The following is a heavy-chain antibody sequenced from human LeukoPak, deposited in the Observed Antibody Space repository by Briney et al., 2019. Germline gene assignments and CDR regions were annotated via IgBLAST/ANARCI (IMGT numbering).Heavy chain of an antibody. CDR3: AGRGGQGDHVWGTYVY. Sequence: GGSLRLSCAASGFTFSSYSMNWVRQAPGKGLEWVSSISSSSNYIYYADSVKGRFTISRDNAKNSLYLQMNSLRAEDTAVYYCAGRGGQGDHVWGTYVYWGQGILVTVSS. J-gene: IGHJ4*02. CDR1: GFTFSSYS. V-gene: IGHV3-21*01. CDR2: ISSSSNYI. D-gene: IGHD3-16*01.